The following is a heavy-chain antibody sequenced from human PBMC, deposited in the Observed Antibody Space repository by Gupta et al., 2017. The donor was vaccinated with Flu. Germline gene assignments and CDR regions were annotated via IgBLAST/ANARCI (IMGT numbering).Heavy chain of an antibody. J-gene: IGHJ4*02. CDR2: IHPIGGGA. V-gene: IGHV1-2*06. Sequence: HWIRPAPGQGLELRGRIHPIGGGANYAQKFQGRVTMTRDTSISTVYLELSTLTSDDTAVYYCARDRSVTGDDYWGQGTLVTVSS. D-gene: IGHD2-21*02. CDR3: ARDRSVTGDDY.